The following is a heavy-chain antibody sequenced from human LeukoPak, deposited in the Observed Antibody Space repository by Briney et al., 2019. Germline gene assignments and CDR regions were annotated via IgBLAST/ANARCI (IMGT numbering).Heavy chain of an antibody. V-gene: IGHV3-30*02. CDR3: AKDKVYVWGTLDY. D-gene: IGHD3-16*01. Sequence: GGSLSLSCAPSGFTFSDYGMHCVRQAPGKGREGVTFIRDDGSNKYYADYVKRRFTISRENSKNTLYLQMNSLRAEDTAMYYCAKDKVYVWGTLDYWGQGTLVTVSS. CDR2: IRDDGSNK. CDR1: GFTFSDYG. J-gene: IGHJ4*02.